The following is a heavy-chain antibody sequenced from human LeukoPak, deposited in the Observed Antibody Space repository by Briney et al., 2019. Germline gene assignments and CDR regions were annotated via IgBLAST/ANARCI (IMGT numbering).Heavy chain of an antibody. D-gene: IGHD3-3*01. J-gene: IGHJ6*02. Sequence: SQTLSLTCTVSGGSISSGGYYWSWIRQPPGKGLEWIGSIYYSGSTYYNPSLKSRVTISVDTSKNQFSLKLSSVTAADTAVYYCARGYDFWSGYYWDYYYYGMDVWGQGTTVTVSS. V-gene: IGHV4-39*01. CDR2: IYYSGST. CDR3: ARGYDFWSGYYWDYYYYGMDV. CDR1: GGSISSGGYY.